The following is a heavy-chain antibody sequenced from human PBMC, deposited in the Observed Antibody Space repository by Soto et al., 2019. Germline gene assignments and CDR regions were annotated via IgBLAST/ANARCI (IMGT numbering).Heavy chain of an antibody. Sequence: PGEALKTSRDGPGYSVAGHWITLVPQKSGKGPEGMGRIDPSDSQSDYCPSCRVHVTISDTKSITTVFLQWSSLRASDTSMYYCARQIYDSDTGPNFQYYFNSWGQGTPVTVSS. V-gene: IGHV5-10-1*01. CDR3: ARQIYDSDTGPNFQYYFNS. CDR2: IDPSDSQS. J-gene: IGHJ4*01. CDR1: GYSVAGHW. D-gene: IGHD3-22*01.